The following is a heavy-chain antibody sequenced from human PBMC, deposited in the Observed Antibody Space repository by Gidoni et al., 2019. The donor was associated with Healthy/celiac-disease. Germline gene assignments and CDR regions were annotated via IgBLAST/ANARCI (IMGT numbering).Heavy chain of an antibody. V-gene: IGHV1-8*01. Sequence: QVQLVQSGAEVKKPGASGKVSCKASGYTFHSFDPNWVRQATGQGLEWMGWMNPNSGNTGYAQKFQGRVTMTRNTSISTAYMELSSLRSEDTAVYYCARGHSSGWYDRYGNYFDYWGQGTLVTVSS. CDR3: ARGHSSGWYDRYGNYFDY. J-gene: IGHJ4*02. CDR2: MNPNSGNT. CDR1: GYTFHSFD. D-gene: IGHD6-19*01.